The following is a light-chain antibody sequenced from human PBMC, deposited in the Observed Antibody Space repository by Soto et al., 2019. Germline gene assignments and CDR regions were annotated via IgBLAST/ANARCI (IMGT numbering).Light chain of an antibody. V-gene: IGKV1-6*01. CDR2: AAS. Sequence: IQMTQSPSSLSASVGGGGPSACRASQSIRNDFGWYQQKPAKAPKLLIYAASSFQSGVPSRCSGSGSGTDFTPTISSLQPADFATYYCLQDYNYPWTFGQGTKVDIK. CDR3: LQDYNYPWT. CDR1: QSIRND. J-gene: IGKJ1*01.